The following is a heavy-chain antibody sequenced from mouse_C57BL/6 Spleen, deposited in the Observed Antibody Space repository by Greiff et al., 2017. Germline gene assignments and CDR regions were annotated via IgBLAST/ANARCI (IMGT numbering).Heavy chain of an antibody. Sequence: QVQLQQSGPELVKPGASVKLSCTASGYAFSSSWMNWVKQRPGKGLEWIGRIYPGDGDTNDNGKFKGKATLTADKSSSTAYMQLISLTSVDSAVYAGARDYYGSSYRFAYWGQGTLVTVSA. V-gene: IGHV1-82*01. CDR3: ARDYYGSSYRFAY. CDR1: GYAFSSSW. CDR2: IYPGDGDT. D-gene: IGHD1-1*01. J-gene: IGHJ3*01.